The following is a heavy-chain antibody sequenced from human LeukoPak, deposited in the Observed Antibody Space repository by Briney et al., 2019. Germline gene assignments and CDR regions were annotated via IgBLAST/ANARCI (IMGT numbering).Heavy chain of an antibody. Sequence: PGGSLRLSCAASGFTFSSYWMSWVRQAPGKGLEWVANIKQDGSEKYYVDSVKGRFTISRDNAKNSLYLQMNSLRAEDTVVYYCAREAAAAHPDYWGRGTLVVVSA. CDR1: GFTFSSYW. CDR2: IKQDGSEK. J-gene: IGHJ4*02. V-gene: IGHV3-7*05. CDR3: AREAAAAHPDY. D-gene: IGHD6-13*01.